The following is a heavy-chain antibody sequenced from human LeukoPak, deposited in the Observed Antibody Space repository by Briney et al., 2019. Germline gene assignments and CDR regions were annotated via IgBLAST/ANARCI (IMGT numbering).Heavy chain of an antibody. V-gene: IGHV3-7*01. CDR1: GFSFTNFW. Sequence: GGSLRLSCAVSGFSFTNFWMSWVRQAPGRGLEWVANIHPEGSEKYHVESVKGRFTISRDNTKNLLFLQMNGLRVEDTAVYYCAKNNDFDYWGQGTLVTVSS. CDR3: AKNNDFDY. D-gene: IGHD1-1*01. CDR2: IHPEGSEK. J-gene: IGHJ4*02.